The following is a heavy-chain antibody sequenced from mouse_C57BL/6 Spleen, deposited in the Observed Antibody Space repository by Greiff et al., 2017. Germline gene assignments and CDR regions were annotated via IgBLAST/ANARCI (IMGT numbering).Heavy chain of an antibody. V-gene: IGHV1-72*01. Sequence: QVQLQQSGAELVKPGASVKLSCKASGYTFTSYWMHWVKQRPGRGLEWIGRIDPTSGGTKYNEKFKSKATLTVDKPSSTAYMQLSSLTSEDSAVYYCARSIYYGSSYGYFDGWGTVTTVTVAS. D-gene: IGHD1-1*01. CDR2: IDPTSGGT. J-gene: IGHJ1*03. CDR3: ARSIYYGSSYGYFDG. CDR1: GYTFTSYW.